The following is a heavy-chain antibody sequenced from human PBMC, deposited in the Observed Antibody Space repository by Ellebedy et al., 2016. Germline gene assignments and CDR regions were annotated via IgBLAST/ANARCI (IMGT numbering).Heavy chain of an antibody. CDR2: IYYSGTT. Sequence: SETLSLXXSVSGGSINSGDYYWSWIRQPPGQGLEWLGYIYYSGTTYYNTSLKSRITISVDTSKNQFSLRPSSVTAADTAVYFCARETDFWSDSSYFDYWGQGILVTISS. V-gene: IGHV4-30-4*01. D-gene: IGHD3-3*01. CDR3: ARETDFWSDSSYFDY. CDR1: GGSINSGDYY. J-gene: IGHJ4*02.